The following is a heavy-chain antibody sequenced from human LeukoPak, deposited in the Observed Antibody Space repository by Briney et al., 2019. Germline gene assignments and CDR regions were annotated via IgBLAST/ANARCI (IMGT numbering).Heavy chain of an antibody. CDR1: GLTFSSYA. CDR2: ISYDGSNK. J-gene: IGHJ4*02. Sequence: GGSLRLSCAASGLTFSSYAMHWVRQAPGKGLEWVAVISYDGSNKCYADSVKGRFTISRDNSKNTLYLQMNSLRAEDTAVYYCARGAPAAFDYWGQGTLVTVSS. V-gene: IGHV3-30-3*01. CDR3: ARGAPAAFDY. D-gene: IGHD2-2*01.